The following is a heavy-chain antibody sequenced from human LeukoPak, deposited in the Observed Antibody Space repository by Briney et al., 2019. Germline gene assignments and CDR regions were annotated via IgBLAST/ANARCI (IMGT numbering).Heavy chain of an antibody. Sequence: GGSLRLSCAASGFTFSNYEMHWVRQAPGKGLEGVSYISSSGSDIYYADSVKGRFTISRDNAKNSLYLQMNSLRAEDTAVYYCARDQALYYYGSGSYYPDYWGQGTLVTVSS. D-gene: IGHD3-10*01. CDR1: GFTFSNYE. J-gene: IGHJ4*02. V-gene: IGHV3-48*03. CDR2: ISSSGSDI. CDR3: ARDQALYYYGSGSYYPDY.